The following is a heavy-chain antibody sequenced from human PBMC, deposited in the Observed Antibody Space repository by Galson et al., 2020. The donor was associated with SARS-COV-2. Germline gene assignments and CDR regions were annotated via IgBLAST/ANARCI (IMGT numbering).Heavy chain of an antibody. CDR1: GFTFSDHA. J-gene: IGHJ4*02. CDR3: ARDGQSSRCWAFDY. Sequence: GGSLRLSCAASGFTFSDHAMHWVRQAPGKGLEWVAQIFFDGSEKYYGDSVRGRFTISSDSSKNTVYLQMNNLRVDDTAVYYCARDGQSSRCWAFDYWGQGTLLTVSS. CDR2: IFFDGSEK. V-gene: IGHV3-33*01. D-gene: IGHD2-21*01.